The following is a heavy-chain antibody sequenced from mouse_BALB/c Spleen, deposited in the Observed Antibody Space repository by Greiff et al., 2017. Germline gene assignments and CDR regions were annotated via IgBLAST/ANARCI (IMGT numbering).Heavy chain of an antibody. CDR1: GFTFSSFG. J-gene: IGHJ3*01. CDR2: ISSGSSTI. CDR3: ARSPDGYYVGWFAY. V-gene: IGHV5-17*02. Sequence: VQLKESGGGLVQPGGSRKLSCAASGFTFSSFGMHWVRQAPEKGLEWVAYISSGSSTIYYADTVKGRFTISRDNPKNTLFLQMTSLRSEDTAMYYCARSPDGYYVGWFAYWGQGTLVTVSA. D-gene: IGHD2-3*01.